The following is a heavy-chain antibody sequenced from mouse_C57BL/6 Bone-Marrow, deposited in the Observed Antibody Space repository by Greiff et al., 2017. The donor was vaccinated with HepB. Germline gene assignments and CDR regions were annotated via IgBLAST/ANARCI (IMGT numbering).Heavy chain of an antibody. J-gene: IGHJ2*01. Sequence: DVKLVESGGDLVKPGGSLKLSCAASGFTFSSYGMSWVRQTPDKRLEWVATISSGGSYTYYPDSVKGRFTISRDNAKNTLYLQMSSLKSEDTAMYYCARHDYYGSSYPFDYWGQGTTLTVSS. CDR2: ISSGGSYT. CDR1: GFTFSSYG. V-gene: IGHV5-6*02. CDR3: ARHDYYGSSYPFDY. D-gene: IGHD1-1*01.